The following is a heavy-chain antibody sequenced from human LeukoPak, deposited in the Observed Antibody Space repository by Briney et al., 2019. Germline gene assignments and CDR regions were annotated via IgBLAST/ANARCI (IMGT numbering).Heavy chain of an antibody. Sequence: GASVKVSCKASGYTFTSYDINWVRQAAGQGLEWMGWMNPNSGKTGYAQKFQGRVTMTRNTSISTAYMELSRLRSEDTAMYYCARVAVPWEIRSLDYWGQGTLVTVSS. CDR1: GYTFTSYD. V-gene: IGHV1-8*01. J-gene: IGHJ4*02. CDR2: MNPNSGKT. CDR3: ARVAVPWEIRSLDY. D-gene: IGHD1-26*01.